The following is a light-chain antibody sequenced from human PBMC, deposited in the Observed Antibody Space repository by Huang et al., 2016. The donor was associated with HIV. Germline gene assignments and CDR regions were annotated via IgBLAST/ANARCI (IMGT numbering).Light chain of an antibody. Sequence: IQLTQSPSSLSASVGDRVTITCRASQGVSSYFAWYQQIPGKAPKLLIYAASTLQSGVPSRFSGSGSGTDFTLTIASLQPEDFATYYCQQINSYPYTFGQGTKLEIK. J-gene: IGKJ2*01. CDR1: QGVSSY. CDR3: QQINSYPYT. CDR2: AAS. V-gene: IGKV1-9*01.